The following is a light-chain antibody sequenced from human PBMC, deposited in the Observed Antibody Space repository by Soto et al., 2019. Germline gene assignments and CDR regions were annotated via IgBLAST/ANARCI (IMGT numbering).Light chain of an antibody. Sequence: QSALTQPPSVSGSPGQSVTITCTGTSSDVGTYNRVSWYQQPPGTAPKLIIYEVNNRPSGVPDRFSGSKSGNTASLTISGLQAEDEDDYHCSLYTTSSSRVVFGGGTKVTVL. J-gene: IGLJ2*01. CDR1: SSDVGTYNR. CDR3: SLYTTSSSRVV. V-gene: IGLV2-18*01. CDR2: EVN.